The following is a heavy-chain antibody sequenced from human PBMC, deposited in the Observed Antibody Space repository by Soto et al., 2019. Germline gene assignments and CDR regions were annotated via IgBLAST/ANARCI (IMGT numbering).Heavy chain of an antibody. CDR3: ARVPAGYSVTTFAYMDV. CDR1: GGSFSGYY. Sequence: SETLSLTCAVYGGSFSGYYWSWIRQPPGKGLEWIGEINHSGSTNYNPSLKSRVTISVDTSKNQFSLKLSSVTAADTAVYYCARVPAGYSVTTFAYMDVWGKGTTVTVSS. CDR2: INHSGST. J-gene: IGHJ6*03. V-gene: IGHV4-34*01. D-gene: IGHD4-17*01.